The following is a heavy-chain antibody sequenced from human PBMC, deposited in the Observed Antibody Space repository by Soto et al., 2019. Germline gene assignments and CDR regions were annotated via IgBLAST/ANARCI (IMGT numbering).Heavy chain of an antibody. V-gene: IGHV2-70*01. CDR3: ARIHSNGSGSRYYYGMDV. D-gene: IGHD3-10*01. Sequence: SGPTLVNPTQTVTLTCTFSGFSLSTSGMCVSWIRQPPGKALEWLALIDWDDDKYYSTSLKTRLTISKDTSKNQVVLTMTNMDPVDTATYYCARIHSNGSGSRYYYGMDVWGQGTTVTVSS. J-gene: IGHJ6*02. CDR2: IDWDDDK. CDR1: GFSLSTSGMC.